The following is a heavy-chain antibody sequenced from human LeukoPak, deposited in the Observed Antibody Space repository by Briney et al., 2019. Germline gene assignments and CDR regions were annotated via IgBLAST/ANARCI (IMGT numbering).Heavy chain of an antibody. D-gene: IGHD3-10*01. CDR1: GGTFSSYA. CDR3: ASGGSGSSVYYFDY. Sequence: SVKVSCKASGGTFSSYAISWVRQAPGQGLEWMGGIIPIFGTANYVQKFQGRVTITADESTSTAYMELSSLRSEDTAVYYCASGGSGSSVYYFDYWGQGTLVTVSS. CDR2: IIPIFGTA. J-gene: IGHJ4*02. V-gene: IGHV1-69*13.